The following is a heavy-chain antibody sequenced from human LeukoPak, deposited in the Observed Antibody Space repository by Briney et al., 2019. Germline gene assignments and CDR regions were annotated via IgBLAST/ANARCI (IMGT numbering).Heavy chain of an antibody. D-gene: IGHD1-26*01. CDR3: ARRSGSYQADFDY. CDR1: GFTFSDYY. CDR2: ISGSGSTI. J-gene: IGHJ4*02. V-gene: IGHV3-11*01. Sequence: PGGSLRLSCAASGFTFSDYYMSWIRQAPGKGLELGSYISGSGSTIYYADSVKGRFTISRDNAKNSLDLQMNSLGAEDTAVYYCARRSGSYQADFDYWGQGTLVTVSS.